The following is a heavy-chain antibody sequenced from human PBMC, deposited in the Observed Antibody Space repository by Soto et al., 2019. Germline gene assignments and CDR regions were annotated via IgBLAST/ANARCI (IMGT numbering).Heavy chain of an antibody. D-gene: IGHD2-15*01. V-gene: IGHV3-21*01. J-gene: IGHJ6*02. CDR3: ASFATIPYCSGGSCYYYYYGMDV. CDR2: ISSSSSYI. Sequence: GGSLRLSCAASGFTFSSYSMNWVRQAPGKGLEWVSSISSSSSYIYYADSVKGRFTISRDNAKNSLYLQMNSLRAEDTAVYYCASFATIPYCSGGSCYYYYYGMDVWGQGTTVTVSS. CDR1: GFTFSSYS.